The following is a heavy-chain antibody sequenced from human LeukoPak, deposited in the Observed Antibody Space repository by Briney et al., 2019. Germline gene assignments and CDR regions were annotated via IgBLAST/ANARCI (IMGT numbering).Heavy chain of an antibody. Sequence: WASVKVSCKASGYTFTGFYLHWVRQAPGQGLEWVGWINPNSGGTNSAQTFQGRVTMTRDTSISTAYMELSRLRSDDTAIYYCARGIRWLRSTIRTEYFQHWGQGTLVTVSS. CDR2: INPNSGGT. CDR3: ARGIRWLRSTIRTEYFQH. V-gene: IGHV1-2*02. J-gene: IGHJ1*01. D-gene: IGHD5-12*01. CDR1: GYTFTGFY.